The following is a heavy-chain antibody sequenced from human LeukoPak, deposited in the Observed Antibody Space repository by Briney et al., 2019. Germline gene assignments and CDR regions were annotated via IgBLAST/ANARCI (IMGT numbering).Heavy chain of an antibody. CDR3: ARGPNRIWSGYYTERGYYYMDV. Sequence: SETLSLTCAVYGGSFSGYYWSWIRQPPGKGLEWIGEINHSGSTNYNPSLKSRVTISVDTSKNQFSLKLSSVTAADTAVYYCARGPNRIWSGYYTERGYYYMDVWGKGTTVTVSS. CDR1: GGSFSGYY. V-gene: IGHV4-34*01. CDR2: INHSGST. D-gene: IGHD3-3*01. J-gene: IGHJ6*03.